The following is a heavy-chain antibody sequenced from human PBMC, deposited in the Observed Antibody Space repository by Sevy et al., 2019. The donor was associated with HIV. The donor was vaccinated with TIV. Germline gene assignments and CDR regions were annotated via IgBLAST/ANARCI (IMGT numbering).Heavy chain of an antibody. V-gene: IGHV1-69*13. J-gene: IGHJ4*02. CDR2: IIPIFGTA. CDR1: GGTFSSYA. Sequence: ASVKVSCKASGGTFSSYAISWVRQAHGQGLEWMGGIIPIFGTANYAQKFQGRVTITADESTSTAYMELSSLRSEDTAVYYCASYYYGSGSYPDSFDYWGQGTLVTVSS. CDR3: ASYYYGSGSYPDSFDY. D-gene: IGHD3-10*01.